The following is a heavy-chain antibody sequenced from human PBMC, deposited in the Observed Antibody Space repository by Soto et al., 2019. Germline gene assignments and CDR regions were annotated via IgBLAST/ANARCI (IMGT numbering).Heavy chain of an antibody. CDR3: ATVGYSRHLVREGSCYFDY. CDR2: FDPEDGET. CDR1: GYTLTELS. J-gene: IGHJ4*02. Sequence: ASVKVSCKVSGYTLTELSMHWVRQAPGKGLEWKGGFDPEDGETIYAQKFQGRVTMTEDTSTDTAYMELSSLRSEDTAVYYCATVGYSRHLVREGSCYFDYWGQGTLVTVSS. V-gene: IGHV1-24*01. D-gene: IGHD6-13*01.